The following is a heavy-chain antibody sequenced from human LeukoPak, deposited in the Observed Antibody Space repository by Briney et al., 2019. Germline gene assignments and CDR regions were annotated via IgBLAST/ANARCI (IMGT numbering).Heavy chain of an antibody. D-gene: IGHD3-16*01. J-gene: IGHJ5*01. V-gene: IGHV3-66*01. CDR3: ARSGGHTFES. CDR2: IYRSGTP. Sequence: GGSLRLSCAASGFTVSNNYMSWVRQAPGQELDWVSTIYRSGTPHYADSVKGRFTISRDNSKNTLYLQMNSLRAEDTAVYFCARSGGHTFESWGQGTLVTVS. CDR1: GFTVSNNY.